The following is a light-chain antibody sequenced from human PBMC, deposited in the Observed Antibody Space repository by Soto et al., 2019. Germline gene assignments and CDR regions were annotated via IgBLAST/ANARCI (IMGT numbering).Light chain of an antibody. V-gene: IGKV1-5*03. CDR2: KAS. CDR1: QTISNW. CDR3: QQYTRYSAYT. Sequence: DIQMTQFPSTLSASIGDRVTITCRASQTISNWLAWYQQKPGKAPKLLIYKASSLETGVPSRFSGSGSGTEFTLTISSLQPDDFATYYCQQYTRYSAYTFGQGTRLELK. J-gene: IGKJ2*01.